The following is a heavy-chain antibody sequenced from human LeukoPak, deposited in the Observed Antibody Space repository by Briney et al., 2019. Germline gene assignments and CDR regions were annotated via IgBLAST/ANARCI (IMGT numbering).Heavy chain of an antibody. CDR2: IIPIFGTA. V-gene: IGHV1-69*13. Sequence: ASVKVSCKASGGTFSSYAISWVRQAPGQGLEWMGGIIPIFGTANYAQKFQGRVTITADESTSTAYMELSGLRSEDTAVYYCARELNPSWFDPWGQGTLVTVSS. CDR1: GGTFSSYA. CDR3: ARELNPSWFDP. J-gene: IGHJ5*02.